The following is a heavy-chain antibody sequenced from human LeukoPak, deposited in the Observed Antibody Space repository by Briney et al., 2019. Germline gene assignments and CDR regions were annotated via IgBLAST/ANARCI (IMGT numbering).Heavy chain of an antibody. CDR2: IYPGDSDT. Sequence: GESLKISCKGSGYSFTSYWIGWVRQMPGKGLEWMGIIYPGDSDTRYSPSFQGQVTISADKSINTAYLQWSSLKASDTAMYYCARPLDYYDSSGYNAFDIWGQGTMVTVSS. V-gene: IGHV5-51*01. J-gene: IGHJ3*02. CDR1: GYSFTSYW. CDR3: ARPLDYYDSSGYNAFDI. D-gene: IGHD3-22*01.